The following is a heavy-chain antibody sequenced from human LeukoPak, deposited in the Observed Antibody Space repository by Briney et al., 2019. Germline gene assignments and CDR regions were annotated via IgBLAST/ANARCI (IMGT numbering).Heavy chain of an antibody. CDR1: GGSISSYY. Sequence: PSETLSLTCTVSGGSISSYYWSWIRQPPGKGLEWIGNIHYRGSTNYTPSFESRVTMSVDTSKTQFSLRLTSVTAADTAMYFCARLKLHYYGSGSYAFDVWGQGKMVAVSS. D-gene: IGHD3-10*01. CDR3: ARLKLHYYGSGSYAFDV. CDR2: IHYRGST. V-gene: IGHV4-59*08. J-gene: IGHJ3*01.